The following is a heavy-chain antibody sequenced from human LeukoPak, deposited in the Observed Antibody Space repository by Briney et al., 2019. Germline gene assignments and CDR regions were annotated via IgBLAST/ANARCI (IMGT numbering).Heavy chain of an antibody. CDR3: ARQTLDAFDI. CDR1: GFTVSTNY. Sequence: GGSLRLSCAASGFTVSTNYMTWVRQAPGKGPEWVSVTDSGGGTYYADSVKGRFTISRDSSKNTLFLQMNSLRAEDTAVYYCARQTLDAFDIWGQGTLVTVSS. V-gene: IGHV3-66*04. J-gene: IGHJ3*02. CDR2: TDSGGGT.